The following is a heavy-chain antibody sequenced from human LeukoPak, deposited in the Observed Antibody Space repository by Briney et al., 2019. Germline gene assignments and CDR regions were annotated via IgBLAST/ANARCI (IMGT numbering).Heavy chain of an antibody. CDR1: GFSFNNYA. CDR3: AKYAPPTTALTRFFDD. CDR2: IGGAGGDI. D-gene: IGHD4-17*01. J-gene: IGHJ4*02. Sequence: GGSLRLSCAASGFSFNNYAMVWVRQTPGEGLEWVSVIGGAGGDIHYADSVKDRFSISRDNSKNTLYLQMNSLRAEDTAVYYCAKYAPPTTALTRFFDDWGQGTLVTVSS. V-gene: IGHV3-23*01.